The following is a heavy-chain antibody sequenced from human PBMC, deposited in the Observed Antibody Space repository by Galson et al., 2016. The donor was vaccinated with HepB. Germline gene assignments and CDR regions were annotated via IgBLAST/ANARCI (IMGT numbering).Heavy chain of an antibody. Sequence: SETLSLTCVVSGVSITSSNYYWAWIRQPPGKGLAWIGSVHYNRGTYHYTPSLLSRVTISVDSSKNQLSLTLTSVTAADTVVYYCASYFFDSGGYRPFDHWGQGTLVTVSS. CDR2: VHYNRGT. V-gene: IGHV4-39*01. D-gene: IGHD3-22*01. CDR3: ASYFFDSGGYRPFDH. J-gene: IGHJ4*02. CDR1: GVSITSSNYY.